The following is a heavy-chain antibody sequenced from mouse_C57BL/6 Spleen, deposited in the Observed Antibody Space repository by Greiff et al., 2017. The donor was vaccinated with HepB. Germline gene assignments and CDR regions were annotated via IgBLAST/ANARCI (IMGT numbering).Heavy chain of an antibody. CDR3: AREGDYYTLDY. J-gene: IGHJ4*01. CDR1: GYTFTSYW. Sequence: VQLQQPGAELVKPGASVKMSCKASGYTFTSYWITWVKQRPGQGLEWIGDIYPGSGSTNYNEKFKSKATLTVDTSSSTAYMQLSSLTSVDSSVYYCAREGDYYTLDYWGQGTSVTVSS. D-gene: IGHD3-3*01. V-gene: IGHV1-55*01. CDR2: IYPGSGST.